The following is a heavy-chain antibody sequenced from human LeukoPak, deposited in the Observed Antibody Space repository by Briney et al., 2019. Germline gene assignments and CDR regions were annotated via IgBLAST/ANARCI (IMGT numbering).Heavy chain of an antibody. V-gene: IGHV1-69*04. CDR3: ARDKPLGTYYYYGMDV. CDR1: GGTFSSYA. D-gene: IGHD1-14*01. Sequence: SVKVSCKASGGTFSSYAIGWVRQAPGQGLEWMGRIIPILGIANYAQKFQGRVTITADKSTSTAYMELSSLRSEDTAVYYCARDKPLGTYYYYGMDVWGQGTTVTVSS. CDR2: IIPILGIA. J-gene: IGHJ6*02.